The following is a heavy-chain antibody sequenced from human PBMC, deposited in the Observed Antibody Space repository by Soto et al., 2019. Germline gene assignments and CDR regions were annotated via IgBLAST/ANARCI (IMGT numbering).Heavy chain of an antibody. V-gene: IGHV6-1*01. CDR1: GDSVSSNSVA. CDR2: TYYRSKWYT. J-gene: IGHJ5*01. D-gene: IGHD2-8*01. CDR3: ARLIGDSWLDS. Sequence: SQTLSLTCVISGDSVSSNSVAWDWIRQSPSRGLEWLGRTYYRSKWYTDYAVSVKGRITINPDTSNNHLSLQLDSVTPDDTAVYYCARLIGDSWLDSWGQGTLVTVS.